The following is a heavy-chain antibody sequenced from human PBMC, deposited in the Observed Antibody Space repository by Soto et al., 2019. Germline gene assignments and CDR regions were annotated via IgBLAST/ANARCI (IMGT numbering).Heavy chain of an antibody. J-gene: IGHJ5*02. CDR1: GYSFTSYW. V-gene: IGHV5-51*01. Sequence: GESLKISCKGSGYSFTSYWIGWVRQMPGKGLEWMGIIFPGDSDTRYSPSFQGQVTMSADKSISTAYLQWSSLKASDTAMYYCARRALCSGGSCPFDPWGQGTLVTVSS. CDR2: IFPGDSDT. D-gene: IGHD2-15*01. CDR3: ARRALCSGGSCPFDP.